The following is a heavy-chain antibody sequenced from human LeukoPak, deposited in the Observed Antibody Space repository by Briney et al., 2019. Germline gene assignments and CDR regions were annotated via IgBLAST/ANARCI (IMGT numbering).Heavy chain of an antibody. D-gene: IGHD6-13*01. Sequence: TGGSLRLSCAASGFTFSSYAMSWVRQAPGKGLEWVSAISGSGGSTYYADSVKGRFTISKDNSKNTLYLQMNSLRAEDTAVYYCAGDMVSAAAPGVPDIWGQGTMVTVSS. CDR1: GFTFSSYA. CDR2: ISGSGGST. CDR3: AGDMVSAAAPGVPDI. J-gene: IGHJ3*02. V-gene: IGHV3-23*01.